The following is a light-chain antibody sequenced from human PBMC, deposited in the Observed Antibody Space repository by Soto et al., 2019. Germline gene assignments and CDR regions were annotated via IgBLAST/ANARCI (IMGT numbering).Light chain of an antibody. CDR3: QQYCSSPWT. J-gene: IGKJ1*01. CDR1: QRVLYSSSNKNY. V-gene: IGKV4-1*01. CDR2: WAS. Sequence: DIVMTQSPDSLAVSLGERATINCKSSQRVLYSSSNKNYLAWYQQKPGQPPKLLIYWASTRESGVPDRFSGSGSGTDFTLTISSLQAEDVEFYYCQQYCSSPWTFGQGTKVEIK.